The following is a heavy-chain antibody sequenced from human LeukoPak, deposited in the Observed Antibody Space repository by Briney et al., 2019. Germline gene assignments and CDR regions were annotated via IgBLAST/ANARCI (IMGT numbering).Heavy chain of an antibody. CDR3: TIWDESYNALAHWDDAFAI. V-gene: IGHV3-15*01. Sequence: PGGSLRLSCAASGLIFTNAWMTWVRQAPGKGLEWVGRIKDKTQGATTDFAAPVKGRFSISRDDSRNMVFLHMNSLKIEDTALYYCTIWDESYNALAHWDDAFAIWGQGTMVTVSS. CDR2: IKDKTQGATT. J-gene: IGHJ3*02. CDR1: GLIFTNAW. D-gene: IGHD3-10*01.